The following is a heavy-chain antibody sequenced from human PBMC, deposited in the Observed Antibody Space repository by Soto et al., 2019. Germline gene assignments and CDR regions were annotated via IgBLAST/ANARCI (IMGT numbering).Heavy chain of an antibody. V-gene: IGHV3-48*01. CDR2: ISSSSSTI. CDR1: GFTFSSYS. CDR3: AKGEVRGIIPSYFDY. J-gene: IGHJ4*02. D-gene: IGHD3-10*01. Sequence: GGSLRLSCAASGFTFSSYSMNWVRQAPGKGLEWVSYISSSSSTIYYADSVKGRFTISRDNSKNTLYLQMDSLRAEDTAVYYCAKGEVRGIIPSYFDYWGLGTLVTVSS.